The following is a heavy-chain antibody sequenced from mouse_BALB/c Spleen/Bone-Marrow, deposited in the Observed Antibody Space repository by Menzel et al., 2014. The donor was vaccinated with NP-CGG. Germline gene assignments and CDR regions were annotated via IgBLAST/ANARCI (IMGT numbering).Heavy chain of an antibody. V-gene: IGHV1-62-2*01. CDR3: ARHEDLDIRRRLSAMDY. D-gene: IGHD2-12*01. J-gene: IGHJ4*01. CDR2: FYPGSGSI. CDR1: GYTFTDYI. Sequence: VQLQQSGAELVKPGTSVNLSCKASGYTFTDYIIHWVKQRSGQGLEWIGWFYPGSGSIKYNEKFKDKATLTADKSSNTVYMELSRLTSEDSAVYFCARHEDLDIRRRLSAMDYWGQGTSVPVSS.